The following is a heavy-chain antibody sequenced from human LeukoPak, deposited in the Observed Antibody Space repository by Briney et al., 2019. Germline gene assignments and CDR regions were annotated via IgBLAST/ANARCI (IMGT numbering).Heavy chain of an antibody. V-gene: IGHV4-38-2*02. CDR2: IYHSGSI. J-gene: IGHJ6*03. CDR3: ARHVWGSISYMDV. Sequence: PSETLSLTCTVSGFSIINIYYWGWIRPPPGKGLEWIGSIYHSGSIYYNPSLRSRGTISVDTSKNQFSLRLSSVTAADTAVYYCARHVWGSISYMDVWGKGTTVTVSS. D-gene: IGHD6-6*01. CDR1: GFSIINIYY.